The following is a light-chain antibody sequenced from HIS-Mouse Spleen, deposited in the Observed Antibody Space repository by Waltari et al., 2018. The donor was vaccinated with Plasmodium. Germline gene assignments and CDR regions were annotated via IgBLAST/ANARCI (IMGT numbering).Light chain of an antibody. CDR3: SSYAGSNNLV. J-gene: IGLJ2*01. CDR1: SSHVGGNNY. V-gene: IGLV2-8*01. Sequence: QSALTPPPSASGSPGQSVTISRTGPSSHVGGNNYVSWYQQHPGKAPKLMIYEVSKRPSGVPDRFSGSKSGNTASLTVSGLQAEDEADYYCSSYAGSNNLVFGGGTKLTVL. CDR2: EVS.